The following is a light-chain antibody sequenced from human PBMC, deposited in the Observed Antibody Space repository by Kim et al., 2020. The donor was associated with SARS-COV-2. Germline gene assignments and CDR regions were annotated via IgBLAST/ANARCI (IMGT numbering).Light chain of an antibody. CDR1: QSISTY. CDR3: QQSYTTPIT. Sequence: DIQMTQSPSSLSASIGDRVTITCRASQSISTYLNWYQQRPGTAPNLLIYAASSLQSGVPSRFSGTGSGTDFTLTISSLQPEDFATYHCQQSYTTPITFGQGTRLEIK. J-gene: IGKJ5*01. CDR2: AAS. V-gene: IGKV1-39*01.